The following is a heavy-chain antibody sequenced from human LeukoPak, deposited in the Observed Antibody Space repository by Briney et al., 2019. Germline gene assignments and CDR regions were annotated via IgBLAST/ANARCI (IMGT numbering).Heavy chain of an antibody. J-gene: IGHJ4*02. D-gene: IGHD2-2*01. V-gene: IGHV6-1*01. CDR1: GDSVSSNSAA. CDR2: TYYRSKWYN. CDR3: ARERLGYCSSTSCLYYFDY. Sequence: SQTLSLTCAISGDSVSSNSAAWNWTRQSPSRGLEWLGRTYYRSKWYNDYAVSVKSRITINPDTSKNQFSLQLNSVTPEDTAVYYCARERLGYCSSTSCLYYFDYWGQGTLVTVSS.